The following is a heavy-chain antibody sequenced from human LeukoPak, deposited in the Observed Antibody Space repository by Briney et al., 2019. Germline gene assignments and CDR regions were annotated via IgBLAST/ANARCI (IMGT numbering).Heavy chain of an antibody. V-gene: IGHV3-7*01. CDR3: AKDRYSGYDWGYIVDY. Sequence: GGSLRLSCAASGFTFSSYSMNWVRQAPGKGLEWVANIKQDGSDKYYVDSVKGRFTISRDNAKNSLYLQMNSLRAEDTAVYYCAKDRYSGYDWGYIVDYWGQGTLVTVSS. D-gene: IGHD5-12*01. CDR1: GFTFSSYS. J-gene: IGHJ4*02. CDR2: IKQDGSDK.